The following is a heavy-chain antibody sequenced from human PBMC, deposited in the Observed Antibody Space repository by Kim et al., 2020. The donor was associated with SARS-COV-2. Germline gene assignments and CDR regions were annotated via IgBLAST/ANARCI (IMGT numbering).Heavy chain of an antibody. D-gene: IGHD5-18*01. V-gene: IGHV3-21*01. CDR1: GFTFSSYS. CDR2: ISSSSSYI. CDR3: ARDGPISGIQLWTFYDY. Sequence: GGSLRLSCAASGFTFSSYSMNWVRQAPGKGLEWVSSISSSSSYIYYADSVKGRFTISRDNAKNSLYLQMNSLRAEDTAVYYCARDGPISGIQLWTFYDYWGQGTLVTVSS. J-gene: IGHJ4*02.